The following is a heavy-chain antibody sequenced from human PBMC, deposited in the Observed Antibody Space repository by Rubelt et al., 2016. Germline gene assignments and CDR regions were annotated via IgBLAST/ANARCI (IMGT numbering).Heavy chain of an antibody. V-gene: IGHV3-13*04. CDR3: SAPTLVPLVSCENSPSDTRSVAVGCLAQDYY. Sequence: EEQLVESGGALVQPGGSLRLSCAASGFTFSSYDMHWVRQATGKGLEWVSAIGTAGDTYYTGSVKGRFTIARENAKNAVYLQMNSLRDGDTALWSASAPTLVPLVSCENSPSDTRSVAVGCLAQDYY. J-gene: IGHJ6*01. CDR2: IGTAGDT. CDR1: GFTFSSYD. D-gene: IGHD3-3*01.